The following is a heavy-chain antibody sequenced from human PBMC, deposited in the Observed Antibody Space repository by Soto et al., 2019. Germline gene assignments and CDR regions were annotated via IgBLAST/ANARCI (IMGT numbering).Heavy chain of an antibody. CDR1: GGSISSYY. D-gene: IGHD6-13*01. V-gene: IGHV4-59*01. J-gene: IGHJ4*02. CDR3: ARDRSGSSWFDY. Sequence: SETLSLTCTVSGGSISSYYWSWIRQPPGKGLEWIGYIYYSGSTNYNPSLKSRVTISVDTSKNQFSLKLSSVTAADTAVYYCARDRSGSSWFDYWGQGTLVTVSS. CDR2: IYYSGST.